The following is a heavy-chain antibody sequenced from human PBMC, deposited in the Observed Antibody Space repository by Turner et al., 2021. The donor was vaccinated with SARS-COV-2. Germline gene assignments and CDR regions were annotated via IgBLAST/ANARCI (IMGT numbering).Heavy chain of an antibody. CDR3: AKDLGYYGSGSL. V-gene: IGHV3-23*01. CDR1: GFIFSSYA. CDR2: ISGSGGST. Sequence: EVQLFESGGGLVQLGGSLRLSCAASGFIFSSYAMSWVRQAPGKGLEWVSTISGSGGSTYYADSVKGRFTISRDNSKNTLYLQMNSLRAEDTAVYYCAKDLGYYGSGSLWGQGTLVTVSS. J-gene: IGHJ4*02. D-gene: IGHD3-10*01.